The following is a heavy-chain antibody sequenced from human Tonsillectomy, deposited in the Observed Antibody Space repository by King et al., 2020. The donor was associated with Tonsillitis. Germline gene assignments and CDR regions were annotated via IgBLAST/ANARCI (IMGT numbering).Heavy chain of an antibody. V-gene: IGHV1-18*01. CDR3: ARDGSSGSGYFDL. CDR2: ISLYNGYT. Sequence: QLQLVQSGAEVKKPGASVKVSCKASGYSFRNYGISWVRQAPGQGLEWMGWISLYNGYTNYVQKLQGRVTLTTDTSASTAYMELRGLRSDDTAVYYCARDGSSGSGYFDLWGRGTLVSVSS. J-gene: IGHJ2*01. D-gene: IGHD6-19*01. CDR1: GYSFRNYG.